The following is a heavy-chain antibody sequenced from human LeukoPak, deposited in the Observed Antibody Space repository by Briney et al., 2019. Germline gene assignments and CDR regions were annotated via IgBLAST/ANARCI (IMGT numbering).Heavy chain of an antibody. CDR3: ARGTYYYDSSGYYVDY. Sequence: SETLSLTCTVSGGSISSSTFYWGWIRQHPGKGLEWIGYIYYSGSTYYNPSLKSRVTISVDTSKNQFSLKLSSVTAADTAVYYCARGTYYYDSSGYYVDYWGQGTLVTVSS. D-gene: IGHD3-22*01. CDR2: IYYSGST. V-gene: IGHV4-31*03. CDR1: GGSISSSTFY. J-gene: IGHJ4*02.